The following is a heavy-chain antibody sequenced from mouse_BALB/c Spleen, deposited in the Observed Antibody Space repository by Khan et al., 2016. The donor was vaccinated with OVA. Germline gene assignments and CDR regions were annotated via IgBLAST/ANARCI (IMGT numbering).Heavy chain of an antibody. V-gene: IGHV2-9*02. CDR2: IWAGGST. CDR3: ARSKYLARY. Sequence: QVQLKESGPGLVAPSQSLSITCTVYGYSLTRYGVHWVRQPPGKGLEWLGLIWAGGSTNYYWALISRLSISIDNSKSLVFLIMNRLQTDDTAVYYCARSKYLARYWGQGTTLTVSS. J-gene: IGHJ2*01. CDR1: GYSLTRYG. D-gene: IGHD3-3*01.